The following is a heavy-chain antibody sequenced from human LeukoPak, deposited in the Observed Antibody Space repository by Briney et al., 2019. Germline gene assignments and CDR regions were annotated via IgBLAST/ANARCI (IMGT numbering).Heavy chain of an antibody. V-gene: IGHV1-18*01. CDR2: ISAYDGNT. CDR3: ARDHYYDSSGYTNFDY. CDR1: GYTFTIYG. Sequence: RASVTVSFTASGYTFTIYGISWVRHAPGQGRGWGGWISAYDGNTNYAQKLQRRVTMTTDTSTSTAYMELRSLRSDDTAVYYCARDHYYDSSGYTNFDYWGQGTLVTVSS. D-gene: IGHD3-22*01. J-gene: IGHJ4*02.